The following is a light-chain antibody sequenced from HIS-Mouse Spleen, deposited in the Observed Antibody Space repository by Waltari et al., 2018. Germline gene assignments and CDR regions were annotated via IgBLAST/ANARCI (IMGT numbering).Light chain of an antibody. CDR3: SSYTSSSTEV. V-gene: IGLV2-14*03. CDR1: SSDVGGYNH. CDR2: DVS. J-gene: IGLJ2*01. Sequence: QSALTQPASVSGSPGQSITLSCTGPSSDVGGYNHVSWYQHHPGKAPKLMIYDVSNRPSGVSNRFSGSKSGNTASLTISGLQAEDEADYYCSSYTSSSTEVFGGGTKLTVL.